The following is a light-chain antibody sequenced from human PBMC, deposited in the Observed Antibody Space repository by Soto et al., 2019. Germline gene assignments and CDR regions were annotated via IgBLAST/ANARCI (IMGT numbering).Light chain of an antibody. J-gene: IGKJ3*01. CDR2: GVS. CDR3: QQYGTLPFT. Sequence: EIVLTQSPGTLSLSPGERATLSCRASQSLSNIYLAWYQQKPGQAPRVLIYGVSTRATGIPDRFSGSGSGTDFTRAISRLEPEDFAVYYCQQYGTLPFTFGPGTKVDIK. V-gene: IGKV3-20*01. CDR1: QSLSNIY.